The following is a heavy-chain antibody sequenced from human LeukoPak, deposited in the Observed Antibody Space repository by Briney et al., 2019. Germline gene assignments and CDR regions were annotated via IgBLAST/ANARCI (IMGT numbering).Heavy chain of an antibody. Sequence: ASVKVSCKASGYSFTTYAISWVRQAPGQGLEWMGWISVYNGKTTYAQYLHDRVTMTTNTSTSTAYMELRSLRSDDTAVYYCARDARYYYGSGKGSYYYYYMDVWGKGTTVTVSS. CDR3: ARDARYYYGSGKGSYYYYYMDV. CDR2: ISVYNGKT. CDR1: GYSFTTYA. D-gene: IGHD3-10*01. J-gene: IGHJ6*03. V-gene: IGHV1-18*01.